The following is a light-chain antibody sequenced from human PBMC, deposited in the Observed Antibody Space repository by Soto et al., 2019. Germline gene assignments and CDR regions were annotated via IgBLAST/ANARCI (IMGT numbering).Light chain of an antibody. CDR1: QSVSSY. CDR2: DAS. J-gene: IGKJ2*01. Sequence: EIVLTQSPATLSLSPGERATLSCRASQSVSSYLAWYQQKPGQAPRLLIYDASNRATGIPARFSGSGSGTDFTLTLSSLAPEDVAVYYCQQRSNWPPYTFGQGTKLEIK. CDR3: QQRSNWPPYT. V-gene: IGKV3-11*01.